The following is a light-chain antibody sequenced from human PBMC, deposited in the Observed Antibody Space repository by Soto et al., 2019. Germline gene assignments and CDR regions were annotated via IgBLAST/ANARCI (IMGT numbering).Light chain of an antibody. Sequence: DIQMTQSHSTLSASVGDRVTITCLASQSISSWLAWYQQKPGKAPKLLIYKASSLESGVPSRFSGSGSGTEFTLTISSLQPDDFATYYCQQYNSYSYTFGQGTKLEIK. CDR1: QSISSW. V-gene: IGKV1-5*03. CDR2: KAS. J-gene: IGKJ2*01. CDR3: QQYNSYSYT.